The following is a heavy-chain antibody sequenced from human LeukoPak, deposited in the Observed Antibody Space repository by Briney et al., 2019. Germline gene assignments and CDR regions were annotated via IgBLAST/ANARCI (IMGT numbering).Heavy chain of an antibody. D-gene: IGHD6-13*01. CDR1: GYTFTIYG. CDR3: ARYSSSWYSGWFDP. J-gene: IGHJ5*02. Sequence: EASVTVSFKASGYTFTIYGMSWVRQAPGQGMEWMGWISAYNGNTNYAQKLQGRVTMTTDTSTSTAYMELRSLRSHDTAVYYCARYSSSWYSGWFDPWGQGTLVIVSS. V-gene: IGHV1-18*01. CDR2: ISAYNGNT.